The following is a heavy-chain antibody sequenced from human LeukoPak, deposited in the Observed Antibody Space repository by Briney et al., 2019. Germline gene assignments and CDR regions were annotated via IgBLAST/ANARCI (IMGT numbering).Heavy chain of an antibody. CDR2: INLSDGFT. D-gene: IGHD2-2*01. CDR1: GHSFTNYY. Sequence: ASVKVSCKASGHSFTNYYMHWVRQAPGQGLEWMGIINLSDGFTNYAPEFKARVTMTGDTSTSTVFMELSSLRSDDTAVYYCASSVYQSRVVPVQNAFDIWGQGTMVTVSS. V-gene: IGHV1-46*01. CDR3: ASSVYQSRVVPVQNAFDI. J-gene: IGHJ3*02.